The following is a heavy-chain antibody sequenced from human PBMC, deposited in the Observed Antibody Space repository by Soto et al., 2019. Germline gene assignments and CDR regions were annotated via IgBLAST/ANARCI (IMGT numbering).Heavy chain of an antibody. CDR3: ARDPGGAVAGKNYYSYYAIEV. CDR2: IYHSGST. V-gene: IGHV4-38-2*02. D-gene: IGHD6-19*01. CDR1: RYCISSGYY. J-gene: IGHJ6*02. Sequence: PSETLSLSRAVSRYCISSGYYSGWILQPPGKGLEWIGSIYHSGSTYYNPSLKSRVTISVDTSKNQFSLKLSSVTAADTAVYYCARDPGGAVAGKNYYSYYAIEVRCQGKTVS.